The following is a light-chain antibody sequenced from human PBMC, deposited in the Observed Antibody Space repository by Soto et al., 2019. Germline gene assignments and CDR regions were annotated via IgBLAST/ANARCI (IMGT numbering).Light chain of an antibody. V-gene: IGKV1-39*01. CDR1: QSISDY. CDR3: QQTYRTPYT. CDR2: AAS. J-gene: IGKJ2*01. Sequence: DIQMTQSPSSLSVSIGDTITITCRSSQSISDYLNWYQKKPGTPPKLLIYAASNLQSGVPSRFIGRGSGTDFTLTISSLQPEDFASYYCQQTYRTPYTFGEGNNLE.